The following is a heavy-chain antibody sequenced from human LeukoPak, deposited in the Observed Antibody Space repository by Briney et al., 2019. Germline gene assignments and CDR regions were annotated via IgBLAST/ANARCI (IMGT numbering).Heavy chain of an antibody. CDR3: AREVTSQGYFDC. V-gene: IGHV3-23*01. D-gene: IGHD2-21*02. CDR2: ISGTGDRT. J-gene: IGHJ4*02. Sequence: PGGSLRLSCAASGFTFSRYAMSWVRQAPRKGLEWVSAISGTGDRTYYPDSVKGRFTISRDNSKNTLYLQMNSLRAEDTAVYFCAREVTSQGYFDCWGQGTLVTVSS. CDR1: GFTFSRYA.